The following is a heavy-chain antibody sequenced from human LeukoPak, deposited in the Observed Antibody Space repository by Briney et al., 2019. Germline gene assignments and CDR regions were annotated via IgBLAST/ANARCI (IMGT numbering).Heavy chain of an antibody. CDR3: ARVPANTATTNFDH. CDR1: GYTFTGYY. CDR2: INPNSGGT. J-gene: IGHJ4*02. V-gene: IGHV1-2*02. Sequence: ASVKVSCKAFGYTFTGYYIHWVRQAPGQGLEWMGWINPNSGGTNYAQKFQGRVTMTRDTSISTAYMELSRLRSDDTAVYYCARVPANTATTNFDHWGQGTLDTVSS. D-gene: IGHD4-17*01.